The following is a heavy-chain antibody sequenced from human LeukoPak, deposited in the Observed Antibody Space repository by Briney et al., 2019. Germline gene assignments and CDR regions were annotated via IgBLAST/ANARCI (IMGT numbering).Heavy chain of an antibody. Sequence: SETLSLTCAVYGGSFSGYYWNWIRQPPGKGLEWIGEINHSGTTKYNPSLKSRVTISVDTSKNQFSLKLSSVTAADTAVYYCAMVTTVITRAFDIWGQGTMVTVSS. CDR1: GGSFSGYY. CDR2: INHSGTT. V-gene: IGHV4-34*01. D-gene: IGHD4-23*01. CDR3: AMVTTVITRAFDI. J-gene: IGHJ3*02.